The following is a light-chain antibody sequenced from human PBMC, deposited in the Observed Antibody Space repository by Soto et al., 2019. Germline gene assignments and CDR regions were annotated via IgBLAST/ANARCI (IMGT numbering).Light chain of an antibody. CDR3: QQSYMDPIT. V-gene: IGKV1-39*01. Sequence: DIQMTQSPSSLFASVGYRVTITCRASQSISSYLNWYQQKPGKAPKLLIYAASSLQSGVPSRFSGSGGGTDFTLSISSVQPEDFATYFCQQSYMDPITFGQGTRLEIK. CDR2: AAS. CDR1: QSISSY. J-gene: IGKJ5*01.